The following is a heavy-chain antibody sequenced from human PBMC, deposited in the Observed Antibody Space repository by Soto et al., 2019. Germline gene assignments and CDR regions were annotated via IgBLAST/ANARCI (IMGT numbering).Heavy chain of an antibody. J-gene: IGHJ5*02. V-gene: IGHV1-69*06. D-gene: IGHD6-13*01. CDR3: ARVARRAAAGPDLNGFDP. CDR1: GGTFSSYV. CDR2: IIPIYGTA. Sequence: SVKVSCKASGGTFSSYVISWVRQPPGQGLEWMGGIIPIYGTANYAQKFQGRVTISADKSTSRAYMELSSLISEDTAVYYCARVARRAAAGPDLNGFDPWGQGTLVNVSS.